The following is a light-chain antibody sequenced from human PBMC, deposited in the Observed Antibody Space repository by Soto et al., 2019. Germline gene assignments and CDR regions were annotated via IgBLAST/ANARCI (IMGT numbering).Light chain of an antibody. CDR2: EVS. CDR3: ASYTTSDTQV. Sequence: QSALTQPRSVSGSPGQSVTISCTGTSGDVGTYNSVSWYQQHPGKAPKLMIYEVSNRPSGVSNRFSGSKSGNTASLTISGLQAEDEADYYCASYTTSDTQVFGGGTKVTVL. V-gene: IGLV2-14*01. CDR1: SGDVGTYNS. J-gene: IGLJ2*01.